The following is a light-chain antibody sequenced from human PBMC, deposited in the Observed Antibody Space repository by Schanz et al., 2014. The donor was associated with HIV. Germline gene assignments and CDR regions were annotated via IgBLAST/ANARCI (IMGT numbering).Light chain of an antibody. CDR3: QQRSNWPPWT. J-gene: IGKJ1*01. Sequence: EVVMTQSPATLSVSPGKTATFSCRASQSVGTNLAWYHQKPGQPPKLLVFGASSRATGIPVRFSGSGSGTEFTLTISSLEPEDFAVYYCQQRSNWPPWTFGQGTKVEIK. CDR1: QSVGTN. CDR2: GAS. V-gene: IGKV3-15*01.